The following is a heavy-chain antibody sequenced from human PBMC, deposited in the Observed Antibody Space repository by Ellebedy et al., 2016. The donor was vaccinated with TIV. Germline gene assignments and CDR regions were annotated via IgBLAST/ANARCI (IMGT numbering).Heavy chain of an antibody. V-gene: IGHV4-34*01. CDR2: INHSGST. J-gene: IGHJ6*02. CDR1: GGSFSGYY. CDR3: ARRIEKASIHYYHRGIDL. D-gene: IGHD5-24*01. Sequence: SETLSLTXAVYGGSFSGYYWSWIRQPPGKGLEWIGEINHSGSTNYNPSLKSRVTISVDTSKNQFSLKLSSVTAADTAVYYCARRIEKASIHYYHRGIDLWGRGTTVTVSS.